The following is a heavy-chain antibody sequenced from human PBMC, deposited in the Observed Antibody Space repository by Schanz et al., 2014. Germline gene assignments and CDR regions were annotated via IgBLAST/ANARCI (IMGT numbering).Heavy chain of an antibody. Sequence: EVQLMESGGGLVKPGGSLRLSCAASGFTFSSYAMTWVRQAPGMGLEWVSAISGRDGSTYYADSVRGRFTISRDNSKNTLELQMNSLRAEDTAVYYCTTDNGHCAFDFWGQGTMVTVSS. J-gene: IGHJ3*01. V-gene: IGHV3-23*01. D-gene: IGHD2-8*01. CDR2: ISGRDGST. CDR1: GFTFSSYA. CDR3: TTDNGHCAFDF.